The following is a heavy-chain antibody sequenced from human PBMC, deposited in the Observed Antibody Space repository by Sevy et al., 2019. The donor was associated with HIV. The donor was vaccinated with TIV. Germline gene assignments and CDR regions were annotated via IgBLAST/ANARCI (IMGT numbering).Heavy chain of an antibody. Sequence: GGCLRLSCAASGFTFSSYAMSWVRQAPGKGLEWVSAISGSGGSTYYADSVKGRFTISRDNSKNTLYLQMNSLRAEDTAVYYCAKISDCSGGSCDTRGDFDYWGQGTLVTVSS. V-gene: IGHV3-23*01. J-gene: IGHJ4*02. CDR1: GFTFSSYA. CDR3: AKISDCSGGSCDTRGDFDY. D-gene: IGHD2-15*01. CDR2: ISGSGGST.